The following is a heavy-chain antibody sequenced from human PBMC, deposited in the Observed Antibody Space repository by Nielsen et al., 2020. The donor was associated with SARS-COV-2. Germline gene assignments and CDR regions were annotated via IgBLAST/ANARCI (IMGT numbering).Heavy chain of an antibody. J-gene: IGHJ4*02. Sequence: GGSLRLSCAASRFTFSNYWMHWIRQAPGKGLVWVSCIYSDGSNTIYADSVKGRFTISRDNAKNTLYLQMNSLRAEDTAVYYCARDSETTMVRANDYWGQGTLVTVSS. CDR1: RFTFSNYW. CDR2: IYSDGSNT. CDR3: ARDSETTMVRANDY. D-gene: IGHD3-10*01. V-gene: IGHV3-74*01.